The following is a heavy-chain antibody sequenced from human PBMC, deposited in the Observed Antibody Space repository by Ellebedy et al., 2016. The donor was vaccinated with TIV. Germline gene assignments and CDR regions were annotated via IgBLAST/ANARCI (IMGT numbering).Heavy chain of an antibody. CDR1: GGSFSGYY. CDR2: INHSGST. D-gene: IGHD6-19*01. J-gene: IGHJ4*02. Sequence: SETLSLTXAVYGGSFSGYYWSWIRQPPGKGLEWIGEINHSGSTNYNPSLKSRVTISVDTSKNQFSLKLSSVTAADTAVYYCARGPLLPSGYSSGWSRALDYWGQGTLVTVSS. V-gene: IGHV4-34*01. CDR3: ARGPLLPSGYSSGWSRALDY.